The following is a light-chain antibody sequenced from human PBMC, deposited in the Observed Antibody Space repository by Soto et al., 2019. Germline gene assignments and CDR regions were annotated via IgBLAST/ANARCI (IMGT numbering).Light chain of an antibody. CDR1: QSVSSN. CDR3: QQYNNWIS. Sequence: EIVMTQSPATLSVSPGERATLSCRASQSVSSNLAWHQQKPGQAPRLLIYGASTRATGIPARFSGSGSWREFTLTISSLQSADFAVYYWQQYNNWISFGQGTRLEIK. CDR2: GAS. V-gene: IGKV3-15*01. J-gene: IGKJ5*01.